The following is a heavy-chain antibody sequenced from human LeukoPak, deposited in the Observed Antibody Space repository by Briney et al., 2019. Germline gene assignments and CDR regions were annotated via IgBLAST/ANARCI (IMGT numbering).Heavy chain of an antibody. CDR2: IGKSGDT. V-gene: IGHV3-13*04. Sequence: GGSLRLSCAASGLSFSTYDMHWVRQATGEGLEWVSGIGKSGDTYYVGSVKGRFTISRDNAKNSLYLQMNSLRSGDTAVYYCARGAYTGFDVWGQGIVVTVSS. CDR3: ARGAYTGFDV. D-gene: IGHD5-12*01. J-gene: IGHJ3*01. CDR1: GLSFSTYD.